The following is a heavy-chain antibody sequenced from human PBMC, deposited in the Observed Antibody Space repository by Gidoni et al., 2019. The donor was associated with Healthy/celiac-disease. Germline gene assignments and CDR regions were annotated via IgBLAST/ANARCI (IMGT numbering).Heavy chain of an antibody. Sequence: HVQLVQSRSAAQIPRASVTVSCNTSGYIFTSCGIRCVRQAPGQGLEWMGWISAYNGNTNDEQKLQGRVTMTTDTATSTADMELRSLRSDDTAVYYCARVPPSGRGVWGSYRTYYYYGMDVWGQGTTVTVSS. CDR1: GYIFTSCG. D-gene: IGHD3-16*02. V-gene: IGHV1-18*01. J-gene: IGHJ6*02. CDR3: ARVPPSGRGVWGSYRTYYYYGMDV. CDR2: ISAYNGNT.